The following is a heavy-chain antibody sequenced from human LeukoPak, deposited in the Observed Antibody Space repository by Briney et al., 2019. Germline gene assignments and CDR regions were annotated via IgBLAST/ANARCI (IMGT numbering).Heavy chain of an antibody. J-gene: IGHJ6*02. CDR1: GVTFNTYW. Sequence: GGSLRLSCEAPGVTFNTYWMSWVREAPGEGLGWGASIKHDGSENYYVDSVNGPFTISTHTATTSPFLQMTNPRVEDTAVYYCARTRAAVVMGALIPSFSYGLDVWGQGTTVTVSS. D-gene: IGHD3-22*01. CDR2: IKHDGSEN. V-gene: IGHV3-7*01. CDR3: ARTRAAVVMGALIPSFSYGLDV.